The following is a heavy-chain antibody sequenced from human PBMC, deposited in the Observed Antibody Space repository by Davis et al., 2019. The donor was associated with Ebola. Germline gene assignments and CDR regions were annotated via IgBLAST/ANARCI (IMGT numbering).Heavy chain of an antibody. V-gene: IGHV3-30*03. CDR2: ISYDGSDK. D-gene: IGHD4-23*01. CDR1: GFTFSNYR. CDR3: ARGPSTGNSFTY. Sequence: GESLKISCATSGFTFSNYRMSWVRQAPGKGLEWVAVISYDGSDKYYADSVKGRFTISRDNDKNSLSLQMNGLRAEDTAVYYCARGPSTGNSFTYWGQGTLVTVSS. J-gene: IGHJ4*02.